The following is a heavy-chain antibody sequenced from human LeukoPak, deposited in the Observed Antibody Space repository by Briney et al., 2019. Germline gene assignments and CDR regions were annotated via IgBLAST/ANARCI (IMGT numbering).Heavy chain of an antibody. CDR2: IYPGDSDT. Sequence: GESLKISCKGSGYSLTSYWIGWVRQMPGKGLEWMGIIYPGDSDTRYSPSFQGQVTISADKSISTAYLQWSSLKASDTAMYYCAREMATILGGGDAFDIWGQGTMVTVSS. J-gene: IGHJ3*02. CDR3: AREMATILGGGDAFDI. V-gene: IGHV5-51*01. CDR1: GYSLTSYW. D-gene: IGHD5-24*01.